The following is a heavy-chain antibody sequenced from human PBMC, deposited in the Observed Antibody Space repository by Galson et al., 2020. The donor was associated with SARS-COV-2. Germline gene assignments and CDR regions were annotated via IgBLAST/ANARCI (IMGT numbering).Heavy chain of an antibody. J-gene: IGHJ4*02. V-gene: IGHV4-39*07. CDR2: VSYSGTT. CDR1: GDSISSSYYY. CDR3: ARVPYSNSWYVDY. Sequence: SETLSLTCTVSGDSISSSYYYWAWIRQPPGKGLEWVGSVSYSGTTYSNPSLRGRVTISIDASKTQFSLKLSSATAADTAVYYCARVPYSNSWYVDYWGQGTLVAVSS. D-gene: IGHD6-13*01.